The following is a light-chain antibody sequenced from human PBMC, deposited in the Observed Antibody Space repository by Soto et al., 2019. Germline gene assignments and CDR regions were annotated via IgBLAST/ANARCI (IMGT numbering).Light chain of an antibody. V-gene: IGLV2-14*01. CDR1: STDVGGYNY. CDR2: EVS. Sequence: QSALAQPSSVSGSPGQSVTISCTGTSTDVGGYNYVSWYQHHPGKGPKLIIYEVSNRPSGVSDRFYGSKSGNKASLIISNLEAEDESDYYCGSYTSTDTPFVFGTGTKVTV. J-gene: IGLJ1*01. CDR3: GSYTSTDTPFV.